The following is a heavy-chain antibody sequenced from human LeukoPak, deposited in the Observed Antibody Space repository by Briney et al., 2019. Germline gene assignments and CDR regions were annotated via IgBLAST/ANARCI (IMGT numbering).Heavy chain of an antibody. D-gene: IGHD3-3*01. CDR3: ARARITIFGVVSHDAFDI. V-gene: IGHV4-59*12. CDR1: GGSISSCY. J-gene: IGHJ3*02. CDR2: IYYSGST. Sequence: SETLSLTCTVSGGSISSCYWSWIRQPPGKGLEWIGYIYYSGSTNYNPSLKSRVTISVDTSKNQFSLKLSSVTAADTAVYYCARARITIFGVVSHDAFDIWGQGTMVTVSS.